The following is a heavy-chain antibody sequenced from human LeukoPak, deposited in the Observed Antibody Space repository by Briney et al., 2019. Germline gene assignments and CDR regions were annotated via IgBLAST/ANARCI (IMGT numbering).Heavy chain of an antibody. D-gene: IGHD4-17*01. Sequence: SGPTLVKPTHTLTLTCTFSGFSLSTTGVGVGWIRQPQGKALEWLALIYWNDDKRYSPSLKSRLTITKDTSKNQVVLTMTNMDPVDTATYYCAHSGTVTTPHDAFDMWGQGTMVTVSS. CDR1: GFSLSTTGVG. J-gene: IGHJ3*02. CDR2: IYWNDDK. V-gene: IGHV2-5*01. CDR3: AHSGTVTTPHDAFDM.